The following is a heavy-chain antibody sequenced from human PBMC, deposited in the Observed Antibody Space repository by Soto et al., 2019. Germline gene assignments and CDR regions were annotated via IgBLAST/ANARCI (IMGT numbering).Heavy chain of an antibody. CDR1: GYTFTGYY. V-gene: IGHV1-2*02. CDR3: ARPPGYVSDWYYFDL. J-gene: IGHJ4*02. Sequence: ASVKVSCKASGYTFTGYYMHWVRQAPGQGFEWMGRISPKSGGTNYAQKFQGRVTMTWDTSLNTAYMELSSLMFGDTAVYYCARPPGYVSDWYYFDLWGQGTLVTVSS. CDR2: ISPKSGGT. D-gene: IGHD3-9*01.